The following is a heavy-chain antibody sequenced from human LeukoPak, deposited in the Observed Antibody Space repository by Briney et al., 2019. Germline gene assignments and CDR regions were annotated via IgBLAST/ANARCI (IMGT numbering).Heavy chain of an antibody. CDR1: GGTFSSYA. CDR3: ARNTQVRGVINLRYGMDV. Sequence: SVKVSCKASGGTFSSYAISWVRQAPGQGLEWMGGIIPIFGTANYAQKFQGRVTITAHKSTSTAYMELSSLRSEDTAVYYCARNTQVRGVINLRYGMDVWGKGTTVTVSS. V-gene: IGHV1-69*06. CDR2: IIPIFGTA. D-gene: IGHD3-10*01. J-gene: IGHJ6*04.